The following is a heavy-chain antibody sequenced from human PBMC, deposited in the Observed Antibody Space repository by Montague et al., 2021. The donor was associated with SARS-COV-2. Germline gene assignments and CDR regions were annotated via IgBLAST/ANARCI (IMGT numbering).Heavy chain of an antibody. CDR2: IYYGGST. V-gene: IGHV4-39*02. CDR1: GGSISSSNYY. D-gene: IGHD6-19*01. CDR3: ARHKDVSGWYEDAFDV. Sequence: SETLSLTCSVSGGSISSSNYYWGWIRQPPGKGLGWIGSIYYGGSTYYNPSLKSRFTIPVDSSKNHFSLNLTSVTAADTAVYYCARHKDVSGWYEDAFDVWGPGTTVIVSS. J-gene: IGHJ3*01.